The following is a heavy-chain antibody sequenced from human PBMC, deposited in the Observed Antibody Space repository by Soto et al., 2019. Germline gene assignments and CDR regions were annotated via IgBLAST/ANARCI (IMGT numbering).Heavy chain of an antibody. Sequence: QVQLQESGPGLVKPSQTLSLTCTVSGGSISSGGYYWSWIRQHPGKGLELIGYIYYSGSTYYNPSIKSRMTIAVDTSTNQSSLKLSSVTAADTAVYYCARVDNGFGECAYYYYGMDVWGQGTTVTVSS. V-gene: IGHV4-31*03. D-gene: IGHD3-10*01. CDR1: GGSISSGGYY. CDR2: IYYSGST. CDR3: ARVDNGFGECAYYYYGMDV. J-gene: IGHJ6*02.